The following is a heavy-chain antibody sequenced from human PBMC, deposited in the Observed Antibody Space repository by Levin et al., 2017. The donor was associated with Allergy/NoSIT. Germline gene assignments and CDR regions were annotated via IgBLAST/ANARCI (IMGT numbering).Heavy chain of an antibody. J-gene: IGHJ4*02. Sequence: PGGSLRLSCSAPGFTFSSYAMHWVRQAPGKGLEYVSAISSNGGSTYYADSVKDRFTISRDNSKNTLYLQMSSLRAEDTAVYYCVNSRIGWSYSSSWHSDYWGQGTLVTVSS. V-gene: IGHV3-64D*06. D-gene: IGHD6-13*01. CDR3: VNSRIGWSYSSSWHSDY. CDR1: GFTFSSYA. CDR2: ISSNGGST.